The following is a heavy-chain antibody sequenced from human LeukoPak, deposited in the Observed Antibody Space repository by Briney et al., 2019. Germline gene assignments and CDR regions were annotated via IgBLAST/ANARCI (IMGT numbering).Heavy chain of an antibody. CDR1: GFTFTSYD. D-gene: IGHD3-16*01. CDR3: ARDSYVFGSDC. CDR2: ISNGGGTI. J-gene: IGHJ4*02. Sequence: PGGSLRLSCVASGFTFTSYDFNWVRQAPGKGLEWVSYISNGGGTIYYADSVKGRFTISRDNAKNSVFLQMNTLRAEDTAVYYCARDSYVFGSDCWGQGTLVTVSS. V-gene: IGHV3-48*03.